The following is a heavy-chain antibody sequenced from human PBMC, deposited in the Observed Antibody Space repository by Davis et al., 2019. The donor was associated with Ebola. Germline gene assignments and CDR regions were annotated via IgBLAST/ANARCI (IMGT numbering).Heavy chain of an antibody. CDR2: IKHDESQR. CDR1: GFTVSSNY. J-gene: IGHJ4*02. D-gene: IGHD2-8*02. Sequence: GESLKISCAASGFTVSSNYMNWVRQAPGKGLEWVANIKHDESQRYYADSVKGRFYISRDNSKNSLYLQMNSLRAEDTAVYYCARDLKPASAGGVPSDQFDYWGQGTLVTVSS. CDR3: ARDLKPASAGGVPSDQFDY. V-gene: IGHV3-7*01.